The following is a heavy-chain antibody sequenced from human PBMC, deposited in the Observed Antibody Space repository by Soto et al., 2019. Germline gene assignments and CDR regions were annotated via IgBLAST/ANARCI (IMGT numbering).Heavy chain of an antibody. V-gene: IGHV4-31*03. J-gene: IGHJ4*02. CDR2: IYYSGST. D-gene: IGHD3-22*01. CDR1: GGSISSGGYY. Sequence: SETLSLTCTVSGGSISSGGYYWSWIRQHPGKGLEWIGYIYYSGSTYYNPSLKSRVTISVDTSKNQFSLKLSSVTAADTAVYYCARYYYDSSGYYRIDYWGQGALVTVSS. CDR3: ARYYYDSSGYYRIDY.